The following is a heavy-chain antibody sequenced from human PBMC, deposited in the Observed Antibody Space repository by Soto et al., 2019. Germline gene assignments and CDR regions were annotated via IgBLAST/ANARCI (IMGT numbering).Heavy chain of an antibody. CDR2: INPSGGST. CDR1: GYIFTNHY. D-gene: IGHD3-22*01. CDR3: ARADYYDSSGFYYDY. J-gene: IGHJ4*02. Sequence: QVQLVQSGAEVKKPGASVKVSCKASGYIFTNHYRHWVRQAPGQGLEWMGIINPSGGSTNYLQKVKGRVTMTSDTSTSTVYMELSILRSEDTAVYFCARADYYDSSGFYYDYWGQGTLVTVSS. V-gene: IGHV1-46*01.